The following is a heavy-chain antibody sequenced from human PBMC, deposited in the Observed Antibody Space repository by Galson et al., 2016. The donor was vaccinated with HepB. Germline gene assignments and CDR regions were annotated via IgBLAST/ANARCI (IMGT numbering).Heavy chain of an antibody. CDR1: GSTFNTYW. V-gene: IGHV3-7*03. J-gene: IGHJ4*02. Sequence: SLRLSCAGSGSTFNTYWMTWVRQAPGKGLEWVATINEDGKKKHYLDSVRGRFTVSKDNAKSSLYLQTNNMRAEDTALYYCVSGGPSGWAAAYNWGRGTLVTVSS. CDR3: VSGGPSGWAAAYN. D-gene: IGHD6-25*01. CDR2: INEDGKKK.